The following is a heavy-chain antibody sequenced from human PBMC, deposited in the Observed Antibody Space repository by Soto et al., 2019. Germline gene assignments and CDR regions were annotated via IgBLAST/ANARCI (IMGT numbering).Heavy chain of an antibody. CDR1: GFNFKKFA. Sequence: GGSLRLSCVASGFNFKKFAMSWVRQAPWEGLEWVSGISCCGGSTSYADSVKGRFSIARDDSTNTLSLQMNNLRVEDTAQYYCAKADGEQWLLPHLDKWGQGTLVTVSS. CDR3: AKADGEQWLLPHLDK. J-gene: IGHJ4*02. V-gene: IGHV3-23*01. D-gene: IGHD6-19*01. CDR2: ISCCGGST.